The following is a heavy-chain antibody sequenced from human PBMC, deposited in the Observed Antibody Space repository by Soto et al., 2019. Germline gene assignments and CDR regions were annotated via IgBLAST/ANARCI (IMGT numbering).Heavy chain of an antibody. CDR3: ARVEWFGELSLAYGMDV. D-gene: IGHD3-10*01. V-gene: IGHV3-33*01. Sequence: GGSLRLSCAASGFTFSSYGMHWVRQAPGKGLEWVAVIWYDGSNKYYADSVKGRFTISRDNSKNTLYLQMNSLRAEDTAVYYCARVEWFGELSLAYGMDVWGQGTTVTVSS. CDR2: IWYDGSNK. J-gene: IGHJ6*02. CDR1: GFTFSSYG.